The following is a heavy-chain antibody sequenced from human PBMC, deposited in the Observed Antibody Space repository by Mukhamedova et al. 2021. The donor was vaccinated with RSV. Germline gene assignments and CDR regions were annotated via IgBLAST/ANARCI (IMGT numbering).Heavy chain of an antibody. D-gene: IGHD3-10*01. V-gene: IGHV1-46*01. CDR2: INPSGGST. J-gene: IGHJ4*02. Sequence: GLEWMGIINPSGGSTSYAQKFQGRVTMTRDTSTSTVYMELSSLRSEDTAVYYCAPSWRVGVIDFDYWGQGTQVTVSS. CDR3: APSWRVGVIDFDY.